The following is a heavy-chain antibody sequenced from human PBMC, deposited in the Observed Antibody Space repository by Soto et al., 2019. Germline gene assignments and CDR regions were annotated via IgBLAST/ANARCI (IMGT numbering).Heavy chain of an antibody. Sequence: GGSLRLSCAASGFTFSSYWMHWVRQAPGKGLVWVSRINSDGSSTSYADSVKGRFTISRDNAKNTLYLQMNSLRAEDTAVYYCAREIRFLEWLWLDYWGQGTLVTVSS. D-gene: IGHD3-3*01. CDR3: AREIRFLEWLWLDY. CDR1: GFTFSSYW. V-gene: IGHV3-74*01. CDR2: INSDGSST. J-gene: IGHJ4*02.